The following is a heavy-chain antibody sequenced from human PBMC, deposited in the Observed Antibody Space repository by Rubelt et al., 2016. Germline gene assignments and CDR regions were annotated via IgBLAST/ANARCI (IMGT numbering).Heavy chain of an antibody. V-gene: IGHV3-21*02. CDR1: GFSFSSYS. CDR3: APWPPHDY. CDR2: ISTTSTHI. J-gene: IGHJ4*02. Sequence: EVQLVESGGGLVKPGGSLRLSCAASGFSFSSYSMNWVRQAPGKGLEWVSSISTTSTHINYTDHVKGSFTIASDNAKNSLYLQRKSRRVEGTAVCYCAPWPPHDYWCQGTRVTVSS.